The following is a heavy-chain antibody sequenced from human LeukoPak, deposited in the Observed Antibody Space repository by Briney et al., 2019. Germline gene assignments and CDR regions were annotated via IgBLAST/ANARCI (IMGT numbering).Heavy chain of an antibody. CDR3: ARAVTGPEFDY. CDR2: IYYSGST. J-gene: IGHJ4*02. Sequence: SETLSLTCTVSGGSISSSSYYWGWIRQPPGKGLEWIGSIYYSGSTYYNPSLKSRVTISVDTSKNQFSLKLSSVTAADTAVYYCARAVTGPEFDYWGQGTLVTVSS. V-gene: IGHV4-39*07. CDR1: GGSISSSSYY. D-gene: IGHD2-21*02.